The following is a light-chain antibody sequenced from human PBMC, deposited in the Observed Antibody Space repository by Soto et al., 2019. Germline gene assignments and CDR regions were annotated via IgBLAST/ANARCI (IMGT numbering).Light chain of an antibody. V-gene: IGLV2-14*01. J-gene: IGLJ1*01. CDR2: EVS. Sequence: QAVLTQPASVSGSPGQSITISCTGTSGDVGGYYYVSWYQQLPGKAPKLMISEVSNRPSGFSNRFSGSKSGNTASLTISGLQAEDEADYYCSSYTAGGTIFGTGTKLTVL. CDR1: SGDVGGYYY. CDR3: SSYTAGGTI.